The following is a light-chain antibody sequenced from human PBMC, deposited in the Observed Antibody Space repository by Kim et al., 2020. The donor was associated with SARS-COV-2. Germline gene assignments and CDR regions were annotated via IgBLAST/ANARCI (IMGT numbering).Light chain of an antibody. CDR1: QDISTY. Sequence: SVSVGDSVTITCPASQDISTYVSWYQQKPGRAPKLLIYDASNLETGVPSRLRGRGSGTDFTFTISGLQPEDIGTYYCQQYGDLPYTFGQGTKLEI. CDR3: QQYGDLPYT. J-gene: IGKJ2*01. CDR2: DAS. V-gene: IGKV1-33*01.